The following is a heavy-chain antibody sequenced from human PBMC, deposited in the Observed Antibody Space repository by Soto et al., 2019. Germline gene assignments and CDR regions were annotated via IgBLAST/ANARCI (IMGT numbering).Heavy chain of an antibody. CDR2: ISGSGGST. CDR1: GFTFSSYA. Sequence: PGGSLRLSCAASGFTFSSYAMSWVRQARGKGLEWVSAISGSGGSTYYAASVKGRFTISRDNSKNTLYLQMNSLRAEDTAVYYCAKALNSSGWYYDYWGQGTLVTVSS. CDR3: AKALNSSGWYYDY. V-gene: IGHV3-23*01. J-gene: IGHJ4*01. D-gene: IGHD6-19*01.